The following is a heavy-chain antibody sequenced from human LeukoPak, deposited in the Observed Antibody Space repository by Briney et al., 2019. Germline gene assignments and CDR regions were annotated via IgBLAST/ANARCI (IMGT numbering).Heavy chain of an antibody. CDR2: IIPIFGTA. CDR3: VSIAAAGTFEYWFDP. Sequence: VASVKVSCKTSGYTFTGYYVHWVRQAPGQGLEWMGGIIPIFGTANYAQKFQGRVTITADESTSTAYMELSSLRSEDTAVYYCVSIAAAGTFEYWFDPWGQGTLVTVSS. CDR1: GYTFTGYY. J-gene: IGHJ5*02. V-gene: IGHV1-69*13. D-gene: IGHD6-13*01.